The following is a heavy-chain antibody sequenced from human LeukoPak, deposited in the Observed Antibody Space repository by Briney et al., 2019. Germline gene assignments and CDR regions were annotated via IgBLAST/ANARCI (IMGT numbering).Heavy chain of an antibody. CDR2: ISYDGSNK. J-gene: IGHJ4*02. V-gene: IGHV3-30-3*01. CDR3: ARTYGSGSHPTDY. CDR1: GFTFSTYA. D-gene: IGHD3-10*01. Sequence: GGSLRLSCAASGFTFSTYAMHWVRQAPGKGLEWVAVISYDGSNKYYADSVKGRFTISRDNSKNTLYLQMNSLRAEDTAVYYCARTYGSGSHPTDYWGQGTLVTVSS.